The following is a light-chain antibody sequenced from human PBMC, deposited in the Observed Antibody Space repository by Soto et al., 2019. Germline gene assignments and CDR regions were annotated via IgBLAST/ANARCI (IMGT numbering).Light chain of an antibody. J-gene: IGLJ2*01. CDR1: SRDVGGYNY. V-gene: IGLV2-8*01. Sequence: QSVLTQPPSASGSLGQSVTISCTGTSRDVGGYNYVSWHQQHPGKAPKVMIYEVTKRPPGVPDRFSGSKSANTASLTVSGLQAEDEADYYCSSFAGGGNPVLLGGGTKLTVL. CDR2: EVT. CDR3: SSFAGGGNPVL.